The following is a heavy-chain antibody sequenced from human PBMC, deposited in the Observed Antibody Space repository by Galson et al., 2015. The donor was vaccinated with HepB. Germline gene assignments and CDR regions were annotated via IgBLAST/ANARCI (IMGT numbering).Heavy chain of an antibody. CDR1: AYTFTGYF. J-gene: IGHJ6*02. Sequence: SVKVSCKASAYTFTGYFIHWVRQAPGQGLEWMGRINPNSGGTNFAQKFLGRVTMTRDTSISTAYMELSRLRSDDTAVYYCARLPVVVAGTSSYFYAMDVWGQGTTVTVSS. CDR2: INPNSGGT. CDR3: ARLPVVVAGTSSYFYAMDV. V-gene: IGHV1-2*06. D-gene: IGHD2-15*01.